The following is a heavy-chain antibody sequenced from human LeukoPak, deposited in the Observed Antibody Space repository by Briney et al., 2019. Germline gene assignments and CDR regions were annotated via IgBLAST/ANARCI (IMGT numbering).Heavy chain of an antibody. D-gene: IGHD6-13*01. CDR1: GFTFNDYG. CDR3: AKSPGEDGTSSWYYFDY. V-gene: IGHV3-20*04. CDR2: INWNGGST. Sequence: GGSLRLSCAASGFTFNDYGMSWVRQAPGKGLEWVSSINWNGGSTGYADSVKGRFTISRDNAKNSLYLQMNSLRAEDTALYYCAKSPGEDGTSSWYYFDYWGQGTLVTVSS. J-gene: IGHJ4*02.